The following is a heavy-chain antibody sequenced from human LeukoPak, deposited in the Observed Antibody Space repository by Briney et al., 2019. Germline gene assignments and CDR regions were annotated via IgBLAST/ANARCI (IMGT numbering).Heavy chain of an antibody. D-gene: IGHD6-19*01. V-gene: IGHV3-15*01. CDR3: TTEYSSGWPPYYFDY. CDR2: IKSKTDGGTT. J-gene: IGHJ4*02. CDR1: GFTFSSYA. Sequence: GGSLRLSCAASGFTFSSYAMSWVRQAPGKGLEWVGRIKSKTDGGTTDYAAPVKGRFTISRDDSKNTLYLQMNSLKTEDTAVYYCTTEYSSGWPPYYFDYWGQGTLVTVSS.